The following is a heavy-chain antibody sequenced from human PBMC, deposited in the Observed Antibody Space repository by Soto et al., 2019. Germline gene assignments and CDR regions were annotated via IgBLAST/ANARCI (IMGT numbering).Heavy chain of an antibody. CDR3: ARWGTPIAS. V-gene: IGHV1-18*01. Sequence: QVQLVQSGAEVKKPGASVKVSCKTSGYTFTNFGLSWVRQAPGQGLEWMGWISAYNGNTNYAQNFQGRVTMTTGSTTSRAYMELRSPRSDATDVYYCARWGTPIASRGQGTVVTVSS. J-gene: IGHJ4*02. CDR1: GYTFTNFG. CDR2: ISAYNGNT. D-gene: IGHD3-16*01.